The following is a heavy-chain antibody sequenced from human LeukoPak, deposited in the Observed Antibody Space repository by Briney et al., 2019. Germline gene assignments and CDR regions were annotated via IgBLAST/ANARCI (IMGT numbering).Heavy chain of an antibody. CDR3: ARDHCSSTSCYSDY. D-gene: IGHD2-2*02. CDR2: ISAYNGNT. J-gene: IGHJ4*02. V-gene: IGHV1-18*04. Sequence: GASVKVSCKASGYTFTSYGISWVRQAPGQGLEWKGWISAYNGNTNYAQKLQGRVTMTTDTSTSTAYMELRSLRSDDTAVYYCARDHCSSTSCYSDYWGQGTLVTVSS. CDR1: GYTFTSYG.